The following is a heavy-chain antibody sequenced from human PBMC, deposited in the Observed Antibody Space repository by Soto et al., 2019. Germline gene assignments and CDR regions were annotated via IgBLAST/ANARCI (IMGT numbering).Heavy chain of an antibody. V-gene: IGHV3-33*01. J-gene: IGHJ4*02. D-gene: IGHD3-10*01. CDR1: GFSFSSYA. CDR3: ASGNGNFYGRFDS. CDR2: IWYDGSDK. Sequence: QVQLVESGGGVVQPGRSLRLSCAASGFSFSSYAMHWVRQAPGKGPEWVAVIWYDGSDKYYADSVKGRFTISRDNSKNTLYLQMNSLRAEDTAVYYCASGNGNFYGRFDSWGQGTLVSVSS.